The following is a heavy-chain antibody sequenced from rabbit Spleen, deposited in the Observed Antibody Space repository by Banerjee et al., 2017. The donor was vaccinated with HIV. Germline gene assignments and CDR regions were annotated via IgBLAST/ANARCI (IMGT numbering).Heavy chain of an antibody. CDR1: GFSFNDDYV. Sequence: QEQLKETGGGLVKPGGTLTLTCKASGFSFNDDYVMCWVCQSPGKGLEWIGTIYAGKGSTDYASWVNGRFTISKTASTPVTLQMTSLTAADTVTYFCASSSGDYRHKLWGPGTLVTVS. V-gene: IGHV1S45*01. D-gene: IGHD1-1*01. J-gene: IGHJ4*01. CDR3: ASSSGDYRHKL. CDR2: IYAGKGST.